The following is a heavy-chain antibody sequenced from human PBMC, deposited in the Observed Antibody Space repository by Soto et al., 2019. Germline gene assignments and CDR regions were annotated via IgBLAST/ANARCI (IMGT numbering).Heavy chain of an antibody. J-gene: IGHJ4*02. V-gene: IGHV1-8*02. D-gene: IGHD4-17*01. Sequence: QVLLVQSGAELKKPGASVKVSCKTSGYTFTDYDINWVRLAPGLGLEWLGWMNTNSGTRGHAQKFQGRINMTRDASINTAYLELSGLTSEDAAIYFCARDEGEDYGDFFRLWGQGTLVAVSS. CDR2: MNTNSGTR. CDR3: ARDEGEDYGDFFRL. CDR1: GYTFTDYD.